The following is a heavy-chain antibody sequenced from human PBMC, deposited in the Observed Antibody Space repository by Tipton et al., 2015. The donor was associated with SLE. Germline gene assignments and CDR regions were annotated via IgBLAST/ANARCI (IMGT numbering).Heavy chain of an antibody. Sequence: LRLSCTVSGGSISSSSYYWGWIRQPPGKGLEWIGSIYYSGSTYYNPSLKSRVTISVDTSKNQFSLKLSSVTAADTAVYYCARHNPLGSPGYYYYGMDVWGQGTTVTVSS. J-gene: IGHJ6*02. D-gene: IGHD1-26*01. CDR1: GGSISSSSYY. CDR3: ARHNPLGSPGYYYYGMDV. CDR2: IYYSGST. V-gene: IGHV4-39*01.